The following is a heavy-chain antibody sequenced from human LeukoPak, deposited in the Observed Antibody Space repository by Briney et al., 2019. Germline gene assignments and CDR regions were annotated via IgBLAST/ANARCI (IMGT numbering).Heavy chain of an antibody. CDR2: IYYSGST. Sequence: SQTLSLTCTVSGGSINGGDYYWRWIRQPPGKGLEWIGYIYYSGSTYYNPSLQSRVIISVDTSKNQFSLKLTSLTAADTAVYYCARALYSMTTVTPEYWFDYWGQGTLVTVSS. V-gene: IGHV4-30-4*01. CDR1: GGSINGGDYY. J-gene: IGHJ4*02. D-gene: IGHD4-17*01. CDR3: ARALYSMTTVTPEYWFDY.